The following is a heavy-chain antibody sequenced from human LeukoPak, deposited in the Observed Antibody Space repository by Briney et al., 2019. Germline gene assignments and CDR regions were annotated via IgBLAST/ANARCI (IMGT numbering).Heavy chain of an antibody. CDR1: GVSISSSSYH. Sequence: RPSETLSLTCTVSGVSISSSSYHWDWIRQPPGKGLEWIGSIYDSGSTYYSPTLKSRVTISVDTSKNQFSLKLNSVTAADTAVYYCTRQVLHTAMDYWGQGTLVTVSS. CDR3: TRQVLHTAMDY. V-gene: IGHV4-39*01. D-gene: IGHD5-18*01. CDR2: IYDSGST. J-gene: IGHJ4*02.